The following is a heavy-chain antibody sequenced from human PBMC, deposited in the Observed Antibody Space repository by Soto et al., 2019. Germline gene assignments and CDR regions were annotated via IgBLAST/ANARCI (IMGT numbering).Heavy chain of an antibody. J-gene: IGHJ5*02. V-gene: IGHV3-23*01. CDR3: ARNGDSSDYRGWFDP. CDR1: GLTFSSYA. D-gene: IGHD3-22*01. CDR2: ISGSGGST. Sequence: GSLRLSCAASGLTFSSYAMSWVRQAPGKGLEWVSAISGSGGSTYYADSVKGRFTISRDNSKNTLYLQMNSLRAEDTAVYYCARNGDSSDYRGWFDPWGQGTLLTVSS.